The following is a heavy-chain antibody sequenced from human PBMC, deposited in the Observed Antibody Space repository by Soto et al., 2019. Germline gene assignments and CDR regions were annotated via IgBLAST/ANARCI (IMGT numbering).Heavy chain of an antibody. D-gene: IGHD3-3*01. V-gene: IGHV4-39*01. J-gene: IGHJ4*02. Sequence: QLQLQESGPGLVKPSETLSLTCTVSGGSIRSDYYWGWIRQPPGKGLEWIGSIFYSGSTYFNPSPKSRVTISIDTSKNQFSLRLSSVTAADTAVYYCARHGDLDYWGQGTLVTVSP. CDR1: GGSIRSDYY. CDR3: ARHGDLDY. CDR2: IFYSGST.